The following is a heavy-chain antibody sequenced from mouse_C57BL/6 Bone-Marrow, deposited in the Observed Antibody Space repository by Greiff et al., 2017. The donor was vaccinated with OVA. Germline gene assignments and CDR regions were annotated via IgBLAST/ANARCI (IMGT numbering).Heavy chain of an antibody. D-gene: IGHD2-3*01. Sequence: VMLVESGPGLVQPSQSLSITCTVSGFSLTSYGVHWVRQSPGKGLEWLGVIWRGGSTDYNAAFMSRLSITKDNSKSQVFFKMNSLQADDTAIYYCAKKRLLRSFWYFDVWGTGTTVTVSS. CDR2: IWRGGST. CDR3: AKKRLLRSFWYFDV. J-gene: IGHJ1*03. CDR1: GFSLTSYG. V-gene: IGHV2-5*01.